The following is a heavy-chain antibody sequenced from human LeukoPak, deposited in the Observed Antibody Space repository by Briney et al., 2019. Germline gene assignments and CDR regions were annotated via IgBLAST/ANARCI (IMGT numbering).Heavy chain of an antibody. CDR2: ISGSGDST. CDR3: AKFDVRYGYYDSSGYYAPFDY. J-gene: IGHJ4*02. Sequence: GGSLRLSWAASGFTFSSYAMSWVRQAPGKGMEWVSAISGSGDSTYYADSVKGRFTISRDNSKNTLYLQMNSLRAEDTAVYDCAKFDVRYGYYDSSGYYAPFDYWGQGTLVTVSS. CDR1: GFTFSSYA. V-gene: IGHV3-23*01. D-gene: IGHD3-22*01.